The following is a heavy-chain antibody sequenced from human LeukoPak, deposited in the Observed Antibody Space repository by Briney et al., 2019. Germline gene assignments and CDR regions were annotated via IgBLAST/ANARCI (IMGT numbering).Heavy chain of an antibody. J-gene: IGHJ5*02. CDR1: GGSISSYY. D-gene: IGHD3-22*01. V-gene: IGHV4-59*01. Sequence: SETLSLTCTVSGGSISSYYWSWIRQPPGKGLEWIGYIYYSGSTNYNPSLKSRVTISVDTSKNQFSLKLSSVTAADTAVYYCARVGDYYDSSGYYPNWFDPWGQGTLVTVSS. CDR3: ARVGDYYDSSGYYPNWFDP. CDR2: IYYSGST.